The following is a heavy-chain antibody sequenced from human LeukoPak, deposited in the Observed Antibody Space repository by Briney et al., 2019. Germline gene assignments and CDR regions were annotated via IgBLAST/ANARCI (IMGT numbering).Heavy chain of an antibody. Sequence: PSETLSLTCTVSGRSINDYYWTWIRQAPGKGLEWIGYISNSGTTDYNPSLKGRVTMSVDTSKNGFSLNLTSVSAADTAMYYCARVVRGAVTSNWFDPWGQGTLVTVSS. V-gene: IGHV4-59*01. J-gene: IGHJ5*02. CDR3: ARVVRGAVTSNWFDP. CDR1: GRSINDYY. CDR2: ISNSGTT. D-gene: IGHD4-17*01.